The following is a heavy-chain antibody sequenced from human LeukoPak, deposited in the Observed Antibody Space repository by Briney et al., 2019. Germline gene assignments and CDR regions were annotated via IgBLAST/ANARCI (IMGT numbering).Heavy chain of an antibody. J-gene: IGHJ4*02. CDR3: ARDTSSSYGSGSDY. CDR1: GFTFDDYG. Sequence: GGSLRLSCAASGFTFDDYGMSWVRQAPGKGLEWVSGINWNGGSTGYADSVKGRFTISRDNAKNSLYLQMNSLRAEDTALYYCARDTSSSYGSGSDYWGQGTLVTVSS. CDR2: INWNGGST. D-gene: IGHD3-10*01. V-gene: IGHV3-20*04.